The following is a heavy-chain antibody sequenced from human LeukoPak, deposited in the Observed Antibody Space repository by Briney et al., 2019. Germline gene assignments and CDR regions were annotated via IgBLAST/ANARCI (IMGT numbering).Heavy chain of an antibody. J-gene: IGHJ4*02. V-gene: IGHV3-30*19. CDR2: ISYDGSNK. CDR1: GFTFSSYG. Sequence: PGGSLRLSCAASGFTFSSYGMHWVRQAPGKGLEWVAVISYDGSNKYYADSVKGRFTISRDNSKNTLYLQMNSLRAEDTAVYYCARSIAAAGTTWGFFDYWGQGTLVTVSS. CDR3: ARSIAAAGTTWGFFDY. D-gene: IGHD6-13*01.